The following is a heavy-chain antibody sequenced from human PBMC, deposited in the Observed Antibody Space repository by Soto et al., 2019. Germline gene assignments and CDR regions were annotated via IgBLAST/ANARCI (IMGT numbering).Heavy chain of an antibody. J-gene: IGHJ5*02. CDR3: ARGGIAAAKWFDP. CDR2: INHSGST. Sequence: SETLSLTCAVYGGSFSGYYWSWIRQPPGKGLEWIGEINHSGSTNYNPSLKSRVTISVDTSKNQFSLKLSSVTAADTAVYYCARGGIAAAKWFDPWGQGTLVTVSS. D-gene: IGHD6-13*01. CDR1: GGSFSGYY. V-gene: IGHV4-34*01.